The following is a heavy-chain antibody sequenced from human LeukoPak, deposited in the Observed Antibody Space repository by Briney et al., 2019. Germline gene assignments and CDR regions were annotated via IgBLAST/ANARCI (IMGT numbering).Heavy chain of an antibody. CDR2: IKQDGSEK. D-gene: IGHD1-14*01. J-gene: IGHJ4*02. CDR1: GFTFSSYW. Sequence: PGGSLRLSCAASGFTFSSYWMSWARQAPGKGLEWVANIKQDGSEKYYVESVKGRFTISRDNTKNSLYLQMNSLRAEDTAVYFCARPNPAFGYWGQGTLVTVSS. V-gene: IGHV3-7*01. CDR3: ARPNPAFGY.